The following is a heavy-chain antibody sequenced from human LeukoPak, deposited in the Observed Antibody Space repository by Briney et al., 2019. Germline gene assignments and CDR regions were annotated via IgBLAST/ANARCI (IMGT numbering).Heavy chain of an antibody. Sequence: SETLSLTCAVYGGSFSGYYWSWIRQPPGKELEWIGEINHSGSTNYNPSLKSRVTISVDTSRNQFSLKLTSVTAADTAVYYCARDTYGGWYFDLWGQGTLVTVSS. CDR2: INHSGST. CDR3: ARDTYGGWYFDL. V-gene: IGHV4-34*01. D-gene: IGHD5-18*01. CDR1: GGSFSGYY. J-gene: IGHJ4*02.